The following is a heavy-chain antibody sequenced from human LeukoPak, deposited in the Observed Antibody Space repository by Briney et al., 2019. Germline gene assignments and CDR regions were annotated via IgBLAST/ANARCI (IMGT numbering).Heavy chain of an antibody. Sequence: GGSLRLSCAASGFSFSTYAMSWVRQAPGKGLEWVSGLSGSGGNTYYADSVKGRFTISRDSSKNTLFLQMNSLRAEDTAAYYCAKGGAVVLTGFDSWGQGTLVSVSS. CDR1: GFSFSTYA. CDR2: LSGSGGNT. V-gene: IGHV3-23*01. J-gene: IGHJ4*02. CDR3: AKGGAVVLTGFDS. D-gene: IGHD3-22*01.